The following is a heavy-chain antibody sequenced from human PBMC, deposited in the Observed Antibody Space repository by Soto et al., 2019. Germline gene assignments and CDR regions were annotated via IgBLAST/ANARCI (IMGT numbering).Heavy chain of an antibody. Sequence: PWGSLRLSCAASGFTFSSYWMSWVRQAPGKGLEWVANIKQDGSEKYYVDSVKGRFTISRDNAKNSLYLQMNSLRAEDTAVYYCAREGSGWFETEQGFDYWGQGTLVTVSS. J-gene: IGHJ4*02. CDR2: IKQDGSEK. CDR1: GFTFSSYW. CDR3: AREGSGWFETEQGFDY. V-gene: IGHV3-7*01. D-gene: IGHD6-19*01.